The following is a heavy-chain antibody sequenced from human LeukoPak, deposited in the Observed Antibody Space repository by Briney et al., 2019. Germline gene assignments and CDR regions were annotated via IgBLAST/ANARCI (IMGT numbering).Heavy chain of an antibody. J-gene: IGHJ3*01. D-gene: IGHD3-3*02. CDR3: ARGVISTDAFDV. V-gene: IGHV4-59*01. CDR2: IYYSGST. Sequence: SETLSLTCTVSGDSISSYYWSWIRQPPGKGLEWIRYIYYSGSTIYNPSLKSRVTMSLDTSKNQFSLKLRSVTAADTAVYYCARGVISTDAFDVWGQGTMVTVSS. CDR1: GDSISSYY.